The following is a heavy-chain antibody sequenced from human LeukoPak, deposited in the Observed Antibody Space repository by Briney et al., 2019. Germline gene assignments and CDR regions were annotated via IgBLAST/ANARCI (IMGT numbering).Heavy chain of an antibody. J-gene: IGHJ4*02. D-gene: IGHD3-3*01. CDR2: IRSKANSYAT. V-gene: IGHV3-73*01. Sequence: PGGSLRLSCAASGFTFSGSAMHWVRQASGKGLEWVGRIRSKANSYATAYAASVKGRFTISRDDSKNTAYLQMNSLKTEDTAVYYCTRHALEGTRNDYWGQGTLVTVSS. CDR3: TRHALEGTRNDY. CDR1: GFTFSGSA.